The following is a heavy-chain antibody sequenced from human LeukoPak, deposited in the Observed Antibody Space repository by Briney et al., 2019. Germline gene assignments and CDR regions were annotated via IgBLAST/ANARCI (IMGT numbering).Heavy chain of an antibody. Sequence: ASVKVSCKTSGYTFTSHYIHWVRQAPGQGLEWMGIINPSIGNTDYAQKFQGRVTMTKDTSTRTVYMGLSSLRSEDTAVYYCARVPTTVVTPPDYWGQGTLVTVSS. V-gene: IGHV1-46*01. CDR2: INPSIGNT. CDR1: GYTFTSHY. J-gene: IGHJ4*02. D-gene: IGHD4-23*01. CDR3: ARVPTTVVTPPDY.